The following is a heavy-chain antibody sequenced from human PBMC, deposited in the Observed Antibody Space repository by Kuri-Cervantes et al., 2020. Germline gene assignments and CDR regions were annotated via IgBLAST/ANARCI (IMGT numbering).Heavy chain of an antibody. CDR2: IRYDGSNE. J-gene: IGHJ4*02. V-gene: IGHV3-30*02. D-gene: IGHD7-27*01. CDR3: AKDQGTGDVLPSD. Sequence: GGSLRLSCAASGFTFDDYAMHWVRQAPGKGLEWVAFIRYDGSNEYYADSVKGRFTISRDNSKNTLYLQINSLRAEDTAVYYCAKDQGTGDVLPSDWGQGTLVTVSS. CDR1: GFTFDDYA.